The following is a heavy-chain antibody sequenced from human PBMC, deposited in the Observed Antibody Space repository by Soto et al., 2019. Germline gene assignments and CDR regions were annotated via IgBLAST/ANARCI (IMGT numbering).Heavy chain of an antibody. CDR2: ISSSGSTA. D-gene: IGHD3-10*01. V-gene: IGHV3-48*03. J-gene: IGHJ4*02. CDR3: TRAAWFPYLSFY. CDR1: VFTFSRFE. Sequence: EVQLVESGGGLVQPGGSLRLSCAASVFTFSRFELHWVRQAPGKGLEWISYISSSGSTAYYASSVEGRFTISRDNANNSVYLQMDSLRAEDTALYYCTRAAWFPYLSFYWGQGALVTVSS.